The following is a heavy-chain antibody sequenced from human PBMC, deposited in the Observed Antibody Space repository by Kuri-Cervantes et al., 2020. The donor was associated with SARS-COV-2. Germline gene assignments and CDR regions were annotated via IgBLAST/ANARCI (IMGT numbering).Heavy chain of an antibody. CDR3: ARTGLPGWYYYYGMDV. J-gene: IGHJ6*02. V-gene: IGHV3-11*01. CDR2: ISSSGSTI. D-gene: IGHD2-15*01. Sequence: GESLKISCAASGFTFSDYYMSWIRQAPGKGLEWVSYISSSGSTIYYADSVKGRCTISRDNAKNSLYLQMNSLRAEDTAVYYCARTGLPGWYYYYGMDVWGQGTTVTVSS. CDR1: GFTFSDYY.